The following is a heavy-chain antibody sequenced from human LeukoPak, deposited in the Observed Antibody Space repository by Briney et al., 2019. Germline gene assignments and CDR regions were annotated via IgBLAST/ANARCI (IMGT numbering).Heavy chain of an antibody. Sequence: SETLSLTCTVSAGSISGNYSGWTRQPAGKGLEWIGRIYTSGSTNYNPSLKSRVTMSVDTSKNQFSLKLSSVTAADTAVYYCARDLLKYVNYGDPRANWFDPWGQGTLVTVSS. J-gene: IGHJ5*02. CDR2: IYTSGST. CDR3: ARDLLKYVNYGDPRANWFDP. D-gene: IGHD4-17*01. CDR1: AGSISGNY. V-gene: IGHV4-4*07.